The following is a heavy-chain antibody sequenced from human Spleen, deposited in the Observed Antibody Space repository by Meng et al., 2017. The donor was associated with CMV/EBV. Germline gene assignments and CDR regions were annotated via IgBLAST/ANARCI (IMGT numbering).Heavy chain of an antibody. Sequence: GESLKISCAASGFTFDDYAMHWVRQAPGKGLEWVSLISWDGGGTYYADSVKGRFTISRDNSKNSLYLQMNSLRAEDTALYYCAKDRYSSSSGCVDYWGQGTLVTVSS. CDR2: ISWDGGGT. V-gene: IGHV3-43D*03. J-gene: IGHJ4*02. CDR3: AKDRYSSSSGCVDY. D-gene: IGHD6-6*01. CDR1: GFTFDDYA.